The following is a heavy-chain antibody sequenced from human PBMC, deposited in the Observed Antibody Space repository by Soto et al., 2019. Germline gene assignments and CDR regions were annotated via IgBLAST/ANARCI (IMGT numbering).Heavy chain of an antibody. Sequence: GGSLRLSCAASGFTFISYGMHWVRQAPGKGLEWVAVISYDGSNKYYADSVKGRFTISRDNSKNTLYLQMNSLRAEDTAVYYCAKFSRIYGMDVWGQGTTVTVSS. V-gene: IGHV3-30*18. D-gene: IGHD1-20*01. CDR2: ISYDGSNK. CDR3: AKFSRIYGMDV. J-gene: IGHJ6*02. CDR1: GFTFISYG.